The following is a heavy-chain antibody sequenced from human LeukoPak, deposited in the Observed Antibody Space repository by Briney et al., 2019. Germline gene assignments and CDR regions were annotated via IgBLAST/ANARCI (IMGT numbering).Heavy chain of an antibody. CDR1: GFTVSSNY. V-gene: IGHV3-23*01. D-gene: IGHD3-10*01. Sequence: GGSLRLSCAASGFTVSSNYMSWVRQAPGKGLEWVSAISGSGGSTYYADSVKGRFTISRDNSKNTLYLQMNSLRAEDTAVYYCAKGSRGAVDYWGQGTLVTVSS. CDR3: AKGSRGAVDY. J-gene: IGHJ4*02. CDR2: ISGSGGST.